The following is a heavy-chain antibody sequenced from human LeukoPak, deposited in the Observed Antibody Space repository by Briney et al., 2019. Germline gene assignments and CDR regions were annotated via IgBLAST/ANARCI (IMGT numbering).Heavy chain of an antibody. J-gene: IGHJ3*02. CDR3: ARVRQGYCSGGSCYWMSDAFDI. D-gene: IGHD2-15*01. CDR1: GGSFSGYY. CDR2: INHSGST. V-gene: IGHV4-34*01. Sequence: SETLSLTCAVYGGSFSGYYWSWIRQPPGKGLEWIGEINHSGSTNYNPSLKSRVTISVDTSKNQFSLKLSSVTAADTAVYYCARVRQGYCSGGSCYWMSDAFDIWGQGIMVTVSS.